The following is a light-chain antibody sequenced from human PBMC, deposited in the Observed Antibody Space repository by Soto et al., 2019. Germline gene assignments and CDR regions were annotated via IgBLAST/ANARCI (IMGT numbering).Light chain of an antibody. CDR1: QAISSW. Sequence: DVQMTQSPSTLSASVGDRVTITCRASQAISSWLAWYQQKPGEAPNLLIYDASSLQSGVPSRFSGSGSGTAFTLTIGSLQPDDFATYCCQQYYSFPVTFGPGTRVEIK. CDR2: DAS. CDR3: QQYYSFPVT. V-gene: IGKV1-5*01. J-gene: IGKJ4*02.